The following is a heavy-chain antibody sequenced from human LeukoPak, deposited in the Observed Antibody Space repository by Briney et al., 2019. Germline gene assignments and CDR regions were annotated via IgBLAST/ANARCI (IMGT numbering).Heavy chain of an antibody. Sequence: SETLSLTCTVSGGSISSYYWSWIRQRAGKGLEWIGRIYTSGSTNYNPSLKSRVTMSVDTSKNQFSLQLSSVTAADTAVYYCASPLNGYSSGSFDYWGQGTLVTVSS. CDR3: ASPLNGYSSGSFDY. CDR1: GGSISSYY. D-gene: IGHD6-19*01. J-gene: IGHJ4*02. V-gene: IGHV4-4*07. CDR2: IYTSGST.